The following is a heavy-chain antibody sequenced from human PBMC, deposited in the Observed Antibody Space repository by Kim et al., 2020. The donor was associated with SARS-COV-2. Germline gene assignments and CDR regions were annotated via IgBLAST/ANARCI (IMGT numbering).Heavy chain of an antibody. Sequence: DYVKGRFTISRDNAKNSLYLQMNSLRAEDTAVYYCAREDTAMVNHYGMDVWGQGTTVTVSS. J-gene: IGHJ6*02. D-gene: IGHD5-18*01. CDR3: AREDTAMVNHYGMDV. V-gene: IGHV3-7*03.